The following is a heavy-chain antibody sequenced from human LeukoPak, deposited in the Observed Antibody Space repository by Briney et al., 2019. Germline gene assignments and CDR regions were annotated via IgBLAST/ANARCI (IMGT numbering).Heavy chain of an antibody. D-gene: IGHD3-9*01. CDR1: GYSFTSYW. CDR3: ASSLDYDILTGYDAFDI. Sequence: GESLKISCKGSGYSFTSYWIGWVRQMPGKGLEWMGTIYPGDSDTRYSPSFQGQVTISADKSISTAYLQWSSLKASDTAMYYCASSLDYDILTGYDAFDIWGQGTMVTVSS. CDR2: IYPGDSDT. J-gene: IGHJ3*02. V-gene: IGHV5-51*01.